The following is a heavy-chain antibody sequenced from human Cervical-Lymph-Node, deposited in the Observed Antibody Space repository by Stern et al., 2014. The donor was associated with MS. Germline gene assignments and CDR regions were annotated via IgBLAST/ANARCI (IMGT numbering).Heavy chain of an antibody. J-gene: IGHJ4*02. V-gene: IGHV1-69*01. CDR3: ARGPHNRDFFEY. CDR1: GGTFSRYG. Sequence: QLVESGAEVRKPGSSVKVSCKASGGTFSRYGISWVRQAPGQGLEWMGGIIPVVGTADYAEQFQGRVTITADGSTSTAYMELSSLTSADTAVYYCARGPHNRDFFEYWGQGTLVTVSS. D-gene: IGHD2/OR15-2a*01. CDR2: IIPVVGTA.